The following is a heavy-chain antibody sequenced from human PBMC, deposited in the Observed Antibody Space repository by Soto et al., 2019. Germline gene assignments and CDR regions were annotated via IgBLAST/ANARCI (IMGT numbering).Heavy chain of an antibody. V-gene: IGHV6-1*01. Sequence: PSQTLSLTCAISGDTVSTNTAAWNWIRQSPSRGLEWLGRIYYKSRWYNDYSESLKSRIAIIPDTSRNQFPLQLNSVIPEDTAVYYCARDWGYDPDPTYYYGMDVWGQGTKVTVSS. CDR2: IYYKSRWYN. J-gene: IGHJ6*02. CDR3: ARDWGYDPDPTYYYGMDV. CDR1: GDTVSTNTAA. D-gene: IGHD5-12*01.